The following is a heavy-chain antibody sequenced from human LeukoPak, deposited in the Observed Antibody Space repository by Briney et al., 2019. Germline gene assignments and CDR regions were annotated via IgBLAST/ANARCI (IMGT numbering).Heavy chain of an antibody. J-gene: IGHJ6*02. CDR1: GFTFSSYA. Sequence: GGSLRLSCAASGFTFSSYAMSWVRQAPGKGLEWVSAISGSGGSTYYADSVEGRFTISRDNSKNTLYLQMNSLRAEDTAVYYCAKVPDYGDYYGLNYYYGMDVWGQGTTVTVSS. D-gene: IGHD4-17*01. V-gene: IGHV3-23*01. CDR2: ISGSGGST. CDR3: AKVPDYGDYYGLNYYYGMDV.